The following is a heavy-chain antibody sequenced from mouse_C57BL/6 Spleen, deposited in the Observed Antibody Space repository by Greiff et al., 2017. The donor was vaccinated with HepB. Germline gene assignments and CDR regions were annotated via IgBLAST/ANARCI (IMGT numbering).Heavy chain of an antibody. J-gene: IGHJ4*01. Sequence: LVESGPELVKPGASVKISCKASGYSFTDYNMNWVKQSNGKSLEWIGVINPNYGTTSYNQKFKGKATLTVDQSSSTAYMQLNSLTSEDSAVYYCARSGDYGSDYYAMDYWGQGTSVTVSS. D-gene: IGHD2-1*01. CDR2: INPNYGTT. CDR3: ARSGDYGSDYYAMDY. CDR1: GYSFTDYN. V-gene: IGHV1-39*01.